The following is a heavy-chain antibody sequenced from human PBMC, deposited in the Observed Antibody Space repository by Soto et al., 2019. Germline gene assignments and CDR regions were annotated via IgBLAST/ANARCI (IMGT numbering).Heavy chain of an antibody. D-gene: IGHD6-19*01. CDR1: GYTFTSYY. J-gene: IGHJ6*03. CDR2: INPSSGST. Sequence: ASVKVSSKASGYTFTSYYMQWVRQAPGQGLEWMGIINPSSGSTSYAQKLQGRVTMTRDTSTSTVYMELRSLRSDDTAVYYCARDSRWLGYNYYYYYYMDVWGKGTTVTVSS. V-gene: IGHV1-46*01. CDR3: ARDSRWLGYNYYYYYYMDV.